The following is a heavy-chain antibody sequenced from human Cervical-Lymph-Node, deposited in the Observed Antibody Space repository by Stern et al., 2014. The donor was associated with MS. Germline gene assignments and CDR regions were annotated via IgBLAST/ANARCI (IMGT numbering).Heavy chain of an antibody. V-gene: IGHV1-69*17. CDR3: ARVNSSAWYYSYYGMDV. CDR1: GGTLSNNA. CDR2: IIPIFGIA. D-gene: IGHD6-19*01. Sequence: QMQLVQSGAEVKKPGSSVKVSCKASGGTLSNNAISWVRQAPGQGLEWMGGIIPIFGIANYAQKFEGRVTITADMSTTTAYMELSSLRSDDTAVYYCARVNSSAWYYSYYGMDVWGQGTTVTVSS. J-gene: IGHJ6*02.